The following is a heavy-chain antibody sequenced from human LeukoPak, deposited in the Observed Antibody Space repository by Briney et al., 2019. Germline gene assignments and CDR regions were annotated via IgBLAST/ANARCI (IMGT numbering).Heavy chain of an antibody. D-gene: IGHD3-22*01. CDR3: AGVSYDSSGYYYYFDY. Sequence: PSETLSLTCTVSGGSISSSSYYWGWIRQPPGKGLEWIGSIYYSGSTYYNPSLKSRVTISLDTSKNQFSLKLSSVTAADTAVYYCAGVSYDSSGYYYYFDYWGQGTLVTVSS. V-gene: IGHV4-39*07. J-gene: IGHJ4*02. CDR2: IYYSGST. CDR1: GGSISSSSYY.